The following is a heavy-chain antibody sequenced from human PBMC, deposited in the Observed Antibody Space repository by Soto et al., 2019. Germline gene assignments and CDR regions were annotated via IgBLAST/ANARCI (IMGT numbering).Heavy chain of an antibody. D-gene: IGHD3-10*01. CDR1: GGSFSGYY. J-gene: IGHJ4*02. Sequence: PSETLSLTCAVYGGSFSGYYWSWIRQPPGKGLEWIGEINHSGSTNYNPSLKSRVTISVDTSKNQFSLKLSSVTAADTAVYYCARGLWVRYYTADYYFDYWGQGTLVTVS. CDR2: INHSGST. V-gene: IGHV4-34*01. CDR3: ARGLWVRYYTADYYFDY.